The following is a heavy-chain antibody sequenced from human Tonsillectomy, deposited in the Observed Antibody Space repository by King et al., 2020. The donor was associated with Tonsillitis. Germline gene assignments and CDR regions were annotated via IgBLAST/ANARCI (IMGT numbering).Heavy chain of an antibody. CDR3: ARRLPLDDSGGNSVWYFDL. Sequence: LQLQESGPGLVKPSETLSLTCTVSGGSISSSTYYWGWSRQPPGKGLEWIGTIFHTGSTYYNPSLKCRVTISVDTHKNQFSLKLSSVIAAATAVYYCARRLPLDDSGGNSVWYFDLWGRGALVTVSS. CDR2: IFHTGST. J-gene: IGHJ2*01. D-gene: IGHD4-23*01. V-gene: IGHV4-39*01. CDR1: GGSISSSTYY.